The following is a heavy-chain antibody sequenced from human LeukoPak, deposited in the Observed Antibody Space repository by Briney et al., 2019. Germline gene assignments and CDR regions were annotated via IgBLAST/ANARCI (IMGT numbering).Heavy chain of an antibody. CDR2: IYYSGST. CDR1: GGSISSYY. D-gene: IGHD1-26*01. J-gene: IGHJ6*02. V-gene: IGHV4-59*01. CDR3: ARAMYSGSYYYYYGMDV. Sequence: SETLSLTCTVSGGSISSYYWSWIRQPPGKGLEWLGYIYYSGSTNYNPSLKSRVTISVDTSKNQFSLKLSSVTAADTAVYYCARAMYSGSYYYYYGMDVWGQGTTVTVSS.